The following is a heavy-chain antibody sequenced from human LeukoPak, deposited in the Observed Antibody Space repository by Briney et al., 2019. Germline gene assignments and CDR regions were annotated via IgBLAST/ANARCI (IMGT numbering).Heavy chain of an antibody. V-gene: IGHV1-8*01. Sequence: ASVKVSCKASGYTFTSYDINWVRQATGQGLEWMGWMNPNSGNTGYAQKFQGRVTMTRNTSISTAYMELSSLRSEDTAVYYCARHGRITMVRGVIMRAFDIWGQGTMVTVSS. CDR2: MNPNSGNT. CDR3: ARHGRITMVRGVIMRAFDI. D-gene: IGHD3-10*01. CDR1: GYTFTSYD. J-gene: IGHJ3*02.